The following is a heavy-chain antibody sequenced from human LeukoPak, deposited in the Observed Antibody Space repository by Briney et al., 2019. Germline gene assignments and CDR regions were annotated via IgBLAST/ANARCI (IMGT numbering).Heavy chain of an antibody. V-gene: IGHV3-30*04. CDR3: ARVDPFDY. Sequence: PGGSLRLSCAASGFTFISYAIHWVRQAPGKGLEWVAVISYDATNKYYTDSVKGRFTISRDNSKNTLYVQMNSLRAEDTAIYYCARVDPFDYWGQGTLVIVSS. CDR1: GFTFISYA. D-gene: IGHD3-9*01. J-gene: IGHJ4*02. CDR2: ISYDATNK.